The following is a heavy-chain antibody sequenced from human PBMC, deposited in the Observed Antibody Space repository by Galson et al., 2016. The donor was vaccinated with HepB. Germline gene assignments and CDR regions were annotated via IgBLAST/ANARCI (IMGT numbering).Heavy chain of an antibody. D-gene: IGHD1-14*01. CDR1: GDSVSSNSAA. J-gene: IGHJ4*02. CDR3: ARDPENFFDY. V-gene: IGHV6-1*01. Sequence: CAISGDSVSSNSAAWNWIRQSPSRGLEWLGRTYYRSKWDYDYAVSVKSRITITPDTSKNQFSLHLDSVTPEDPAVYYCARDPENFFDYWGQGSLVIVSS. CDR2: TYYRSKWDY.